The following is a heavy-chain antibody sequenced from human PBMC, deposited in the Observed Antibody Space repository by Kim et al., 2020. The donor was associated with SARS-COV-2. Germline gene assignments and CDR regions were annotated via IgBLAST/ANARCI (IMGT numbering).Heavy chain of an antibody. CDR3: ARDDDVVAAPYYFDY. Sequence: GGSLRLSCAASGFTFSSYGMHWVRQAPGKGLEWVAVIWYDGSNKYYADSVKGRFTISRDNSKNTLYLQMNSLRAEDTAVYYCARDDDVVAAPYYFDYWGQGTLFTVSS. D-gene: IGHD2-15*01. CDR2: IWYDGSNK. J-gene: IGHJ4*02. CDR1: GFTFSSYG. V-gene: IGHV3-33*01.